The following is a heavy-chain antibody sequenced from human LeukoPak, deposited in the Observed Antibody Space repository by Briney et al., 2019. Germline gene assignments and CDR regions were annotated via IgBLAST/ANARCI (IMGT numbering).Heavy chain of an antibody. D-gene: IGHD3-10*01. CDR1: GGSFSGYY. CDR2: INHSGST. Sequence: SETLSLTCAVYGGSFSGYYWSWIRQPPGKGLEWIGEINHSGSTNYNPSLKSRVTISVDTSKNQFSLKLSSVTAADTAVYYCARGHGDYGSESYPLVAYMDVWGKGTTVTVSS. V-gene: IGHV4-34*01. CDR3: ARGHGDYGSESYPLVAYMDV. J-gene: IGHJ6*03.